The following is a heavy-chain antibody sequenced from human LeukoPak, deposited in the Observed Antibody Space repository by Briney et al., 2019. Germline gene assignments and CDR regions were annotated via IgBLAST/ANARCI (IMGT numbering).Heavy chain of an antibody. CDR2: INPSGGST. CDR1: GYTFTGYY. Sequence: ASVKVSCKASGYTFTGYYMHWVRQAPGQGLEWMGIINPSGGSTSYAQKFQGRVTMTRDMSTSTVYMELSSLRSEDTAVYYCASQTVGATNAFDIWGQGTMVTVSS. V-gene: IGHV1-46*01. CDR3: ASQTVGATNAFDI. D-gene: IGHD1-26*01. J-gene: IGHJ3*02.